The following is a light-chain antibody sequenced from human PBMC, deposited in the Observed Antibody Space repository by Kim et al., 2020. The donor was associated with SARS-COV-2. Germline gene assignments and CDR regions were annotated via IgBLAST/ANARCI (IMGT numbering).Light chain of an antibody. J-gene: IGKJ2*02. Sequence: DIVMTQSPDSLAVSLGERATINCKSSQSVFYSSNKKNYLAWYQQKPGQPPKLLIYWASTRESGVPDRFSGSGSGTDFTLTISSLQAEDVAVYYCQQYYSTRTFGQGTKLEI. CDR1: QSVFYSSNKKNY. V-gene: IGKV4-1*01. CDR2: WAS. CDR3: QQYYSTRT.